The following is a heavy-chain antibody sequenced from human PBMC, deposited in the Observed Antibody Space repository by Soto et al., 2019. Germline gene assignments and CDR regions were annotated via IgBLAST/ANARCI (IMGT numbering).Heavy chain of an antibody. CDR1: GFTFSSYG. Sequence: GGSLRLSCAASGFTFSSYGMYWVRQAPGKGLEWVAVIWYDGSNKYYADSVKGRFTISRDNSKNTLYLQMNSLRAEDTAVYYCARAGLGEGFDYWGQGTLVTVS. CDR2: IWYDGSNK. CDR3: ARAGLGEGFDY. D-gene: IGHD4-17*01. V-gene: IGHV3-33*01. J-gene: IGHJ4*02.